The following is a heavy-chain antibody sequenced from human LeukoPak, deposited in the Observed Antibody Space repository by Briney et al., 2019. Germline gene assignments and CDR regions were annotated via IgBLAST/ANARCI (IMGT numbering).Heavy chain of an antibody. D-gene: IGHD2-15*01. CDR2: ISGSGGST. CDR1: GFTFSSYA. CDR3: AKPVVVVIAAPGFDY. Sequence: GGSLRLSCVASGFTFSSYAMTWVRQAPGKGLEWVSAISGSGGSTYYADSVKGRFTIPRGNSKDTLYLQMNSLRAEDTAVYDCAKPVVVVIAAPGFDYWGQGTLVTVSS. V-gene: IGHV3-23*01. J-gene: IGHJ4*02.